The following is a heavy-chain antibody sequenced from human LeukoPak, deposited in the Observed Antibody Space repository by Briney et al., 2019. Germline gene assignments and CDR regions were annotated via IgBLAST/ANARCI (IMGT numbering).Heavy chain of an antibody. V-gene: IGHV4-59*12. CDR2: IYYSGST. J-gene: IGHJ4*02. CDR1: VGSISSYY. Sequence: SETLSLTGTVSVGSISSYYWSWFRQPPGKEREGMGIIYYSGSTNYNPSLKSRVTMSVDTSKNQFSLKLSSVTAADTAVYYCAREVGGTYYDSSYFDYWGQGTLVTVSS. D-gene: IGHD3-22*01. CDR3: AREVGGTYYDSSYFDY.